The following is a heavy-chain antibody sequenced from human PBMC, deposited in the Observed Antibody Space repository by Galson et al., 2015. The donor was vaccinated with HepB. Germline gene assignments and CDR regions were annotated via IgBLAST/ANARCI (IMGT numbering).Heavy chain of an antibody. CDR1: GFTFSSYS. D-gene: IGHD3-10*01. J-gene: IGHJ6*02. CDR3: ARGLWFGELSGRGEPESPDLYYYYYCMDV. V-gene: IGHV3-21*01. CDR2: ISSSSSYI. Sequence: SLRLSCAASGFTFSSYSMNWVRQAPGKGLEWVSSISSSSSYIYYADSVKGRFTISRDNAKNSLYLQMNSLRAEDTAVYYCARGLWFGELSGRGEPESPDLYYYYYCMDVWGQGTTVTVSS.